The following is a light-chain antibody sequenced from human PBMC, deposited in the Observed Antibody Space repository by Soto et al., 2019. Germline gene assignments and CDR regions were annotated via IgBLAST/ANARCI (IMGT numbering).Light chain of an antibody. CDR2: WGS. Sequence: DIVMTQSPLSLPVTPGEPASISCRSSQSLLHSDGHTYLDWYLQKPGQSPQLLIYWGSNRASGVPDRFSGSGSGTDFTLEISRVEAEDVGVYYCMQALQTWTFGQGTKVEI. CDR3: MQALQTWT. J-gene: IGKJ1*01. CDR1: QSLLHSDGHTY. V-gene: IGKV2-28*01.